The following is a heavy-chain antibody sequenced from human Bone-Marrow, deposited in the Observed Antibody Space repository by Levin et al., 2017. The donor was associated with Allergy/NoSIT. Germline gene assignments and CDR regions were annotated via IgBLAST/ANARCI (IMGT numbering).Heavy chain of an antibody. D-gene: IGHD2-21*01. Sequence: ASETLSLTCTVSGGSITTGSYYWSWIRQSAGKGLEWIGRVSVSRTTKYNPSLTSRVTISVDATRNQFSLTLRSVTAADTDMYYCAREGRQYSDSWFHPWGQGTLVAVSS. V-gene: IGHV4-61*02. CDR2: VSVSRTT. CDR3: AREGRQYSDSWFHP. CDR1: GGSITTGSYY. J-gene: IGHJ5*02.